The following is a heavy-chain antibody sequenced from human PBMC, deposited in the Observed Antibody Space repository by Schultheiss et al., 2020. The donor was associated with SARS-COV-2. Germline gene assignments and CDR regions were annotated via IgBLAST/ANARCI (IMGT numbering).Heavy chain of an antibody. CDR1: GFTVSSNY. Sequence: GGSLRLSCAASGFTVSSNYMSWVRQAPGKGLEWVSVIYSGGSTYYADSVKGRFTISRDNSKNTLYLQMNSLRAEDMAVYYCATTKTHRYSSSWYYFDYWGQGTLVTVSS. D-gene: IGHD6-13*01. CDR2: IYSGGST. CDR3: ATTKTHRYSSSWYYFDY. V-gene: IGHV3-66*01. J-gene: IGHJ4*02.